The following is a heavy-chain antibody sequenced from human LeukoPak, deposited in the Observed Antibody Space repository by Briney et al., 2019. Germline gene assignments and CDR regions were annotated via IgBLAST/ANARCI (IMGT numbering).Heavy chain of an antibody. CDR3: AADLVVRRPYYYYYGMDV. V-gene: IGHV1-58*02. D-gene: IGHD3-22*01. Sequence: SVKVSCKASGFTFTSSAMQWVRQARGQRLEWIGRIVVGSGNTNYAQKFQERVTITRDMSTSTAYMELSSLRSEDTAVYYCAADLVVRRPYYYYYGMDVWGQGTTVTVSS. CDR2: IVVGSGNT. CDR1: GFTFTSSA. J-gene: IGHJ6*02.